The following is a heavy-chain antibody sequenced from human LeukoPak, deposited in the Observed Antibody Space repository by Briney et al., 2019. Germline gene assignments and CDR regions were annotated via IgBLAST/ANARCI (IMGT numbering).Heavy chain of an antibody. CDR2: IYTSGST. D-gene: IGHD4-11*01. V-gene: IGHV4-61*02. Sequence: SETLSLTCTVSGGTISSGSYYWNWIRQPAGKGLEWIGRIYTSGSTSYNPSLKSRVTISVDTSKNQFSLKLNSVTAADTAVYYCARMVESTVTIAFENWFDPWGQGTLVTVSS. J-gene: IGHJ5*02. CDR1: GGTISSGSYY. CDR3: ARMVESTVTIAFENWFDP.